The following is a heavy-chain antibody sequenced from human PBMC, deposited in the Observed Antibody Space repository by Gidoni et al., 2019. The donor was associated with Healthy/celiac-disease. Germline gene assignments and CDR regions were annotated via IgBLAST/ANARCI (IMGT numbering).Heavy chain of an antibody. CDR3: ARDRSYYYDSSGYSYWYFDL. Sequence: ELQLVESGGGLVQPGGSLRLSCAASGFTFSNYSMNWVRQAPGKGLEWVSYISSSSSTIYYADSVKGRFTISRDNAKNSLYLQMNSLRDEDTAVYYCARDRSYYYDSSGYSYWYFDLWGRGTLVTVSS. CDR2: ISSSSSTI. V-gene: IGHV3-48*02. J-gene: IGHJ2*01. D-gene: IGHD3-22*01. CDR1: GFTFSNYS.